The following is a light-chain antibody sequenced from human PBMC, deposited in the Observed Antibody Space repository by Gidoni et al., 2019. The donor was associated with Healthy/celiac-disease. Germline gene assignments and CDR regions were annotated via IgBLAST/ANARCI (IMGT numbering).Light chain of an antibody. CDR2: GAS. V-gene: IGKV3-20*01. J-gene: IGKJ4*01. CDR1: QSVSSSY. Sequence: EIVLTQSPGTLSLSPGERATLSCRASQSVSSSYLAWYRQKPGQAPRLLIYGASSRATGIPDRFSGSGSGTDFTLTISRLEPEDFAVYYCQQYGSSPLTFGGXTKVEIK. CDR3: QQYGSSPLT.